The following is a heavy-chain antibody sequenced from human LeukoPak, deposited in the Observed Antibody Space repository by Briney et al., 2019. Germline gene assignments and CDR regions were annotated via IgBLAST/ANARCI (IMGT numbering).Heavy chain of an antibody. CDR1: GGTFSSYA. Sequence: SVKVSCKASGGTFSSYAISWVRQAPGQGLEWMGGIIPIFGTANYAQKFQGRVTITADKSTSTAYMELSSLRSEDTAVYYCARENGAYYYDSSGYLIWGQGTMVTVSS. J-gene: IGHJ3*02. CDR3: ARENGAYYYDSSGYLI. CDR2: IIPIFGTA. V-gene: IGHV1-69*06. D-gene: IGHD3-22*01.